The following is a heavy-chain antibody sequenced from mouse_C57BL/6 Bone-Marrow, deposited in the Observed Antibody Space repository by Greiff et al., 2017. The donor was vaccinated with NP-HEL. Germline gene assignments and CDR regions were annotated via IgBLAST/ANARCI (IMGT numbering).Heavy chain of an antibody. Sequence: QVQLKQPGAELVKPGASVKLSCKASGYTFTSYWMHWVKQRPGQGLEWIGMIHPNSGSTNYNEKFKSKATLTVDKSSSTAYMQLSSLTSEDSAVYYCARRVLRRVYYAMDYWGQGTSVTVSS. V-gene: IGHV1-64*01. CDR1: GYTFTSYW. D-gene: IGHD1-1*01. J-gene: IGHJ4*01. CDR2: IHPNSGST. CDR3: ARRVLRRVYYAMDY.